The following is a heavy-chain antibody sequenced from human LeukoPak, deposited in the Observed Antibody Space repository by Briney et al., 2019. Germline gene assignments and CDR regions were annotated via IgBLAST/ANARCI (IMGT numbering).Heavy chain of an antibody. CDR2: IIPIFGIA. CDR3: ARDPRDSSGYYSYYYYGMDV. Sequence: PVKVSCKASGGTFSSYAISWVRQAPGQGLEWMGRIIPIFGIANYAQKFQGRVTITADKSTSTAYMELSSLRSEDTAVYYCARDPRDSSGYYSYYYYGMDVWGQGTTVTVSS. CDR1: GGTFSSYA. D-gene: IGHD3-22*01. J-gene: IGHJ6*02. V-gene: IGHV1-69*04.